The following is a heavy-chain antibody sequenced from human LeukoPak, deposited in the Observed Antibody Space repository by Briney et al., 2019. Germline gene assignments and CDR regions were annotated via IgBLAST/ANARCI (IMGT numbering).Heavy chain of an antibody. D-gene: IGHD5-18*01. CDR2: INWNGGST. CDR1: GFTFDDYG. CDR3: ANVRYKYGKDY. V-gene: IGHV3-20*04. Sequence: PGGSLRLSCAASGFTFDDYGMSWVRQAPGKGLEWVSGINWNGGSTGYADSVKGRFTISRDNSKNTLYLQMNSLRAEDTAVYYCANVRYKYGKDYWGQGTLVTVSS. J-gene: IGHJ4*02.